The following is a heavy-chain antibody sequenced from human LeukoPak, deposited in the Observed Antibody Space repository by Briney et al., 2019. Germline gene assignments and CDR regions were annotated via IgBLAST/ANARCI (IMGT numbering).Heavy chain of an antibody. Sequence: GGSLRLSCAASGFTFSNYIMNWVRQAPGKGLEWVSSIDSSSSHIYYSDSVKGRFTISRDNAKSSLDLQMNSLRAEDTAIYYCARGPLMTYCAGASCHHLGYWGQGTLVTVSS. D-gene: IGHD2-21*01. CDR3: ARGPLMTYCAGASCHHLGY. CDR1: GFTFSNYI. J-gene: IGHJ4*02. V-gene: IGHV3-21*01. CDR2: IDSSSSHI.